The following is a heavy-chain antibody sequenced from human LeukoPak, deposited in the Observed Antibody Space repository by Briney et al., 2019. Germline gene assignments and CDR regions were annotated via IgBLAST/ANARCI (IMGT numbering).Heavy chain of an antibody. CDR3: AKEALNGFDP. CDR1: GDSVSSHSTA. CDR2: TYYRSKWYN. J-gene: IGHJ5*02. V-gene: IGHV6-1*01. Sequence: SQTLSLTCAISGDSVSSHSTAWNWIRQSPSRGLEWLGRTYYRSKWYNDYAVSVKSRITISPDTSKDQVSLQVNSVTPEDTALYYCAKEALNGFDPWGQGTLVTVSS.